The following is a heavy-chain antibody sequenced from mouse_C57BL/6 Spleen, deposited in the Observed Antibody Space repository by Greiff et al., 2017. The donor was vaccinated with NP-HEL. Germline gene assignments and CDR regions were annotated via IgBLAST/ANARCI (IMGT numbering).Heavy chain of an antibody. CDR1: GYSFTGYY. D-gene: IGHD3-2*02. Sequence: VHVKQSGPELVKPGASVKISCKASGYSFTGYYMNWVKQSPEKSLEWIGEINPSTGGTTYNQKFKAKATLTVDKSSSTAYMQLKSLTSEDSAVYYCARGDSSGYGDYWGQGTTLTVSS. J-gene: IGHJ2*01. CDR3: ARGDSSGYGDY. V-gene: IGHV1-42*01. CDR2: INPSTGGT.